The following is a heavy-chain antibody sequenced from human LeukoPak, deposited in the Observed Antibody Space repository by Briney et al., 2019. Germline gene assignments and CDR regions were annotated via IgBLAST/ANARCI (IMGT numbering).Heavy chain of an antibody. CDR1: GFTFTRFW. J-gene: IGHJ4*02. V-gene: IGHV3-74*01. D-gene: IGHD3-10*01. Sequence: PGGSLRLSCAGSGFTFTRFWMHWVRQAPGKGLVWVSRINVGGTTTTYADSVEGRFTISRDENTLYPQMNHLRVDDTAVYYCTRGGEEPFDYWGQGTLVTVSS. CDR3: TRGGEEPFDY. CDR2: INVGGTTT.